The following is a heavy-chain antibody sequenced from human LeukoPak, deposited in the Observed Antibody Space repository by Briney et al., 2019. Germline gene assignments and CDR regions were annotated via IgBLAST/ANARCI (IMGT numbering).Heavy chain of an antibody. CDR1: GSTFSSYG. Sequence: GGSLRLSCAASGSTFSSYGMHWVRQAPGKGLEWVAFIRYDGSNKYYADSVKGRFTISRDNSKNTLYLQMNSLRAEDTAVYYCAKDGGSYSSSRMMGYWGQGTLVTVSS. CDR3: AKDGGSYSSSRMMGY. D-gene: IGHD6-13*01. J-gene: IGHJ4*02. CDR2: IRYDGSNK. V-gene: IGHV3-30*02.